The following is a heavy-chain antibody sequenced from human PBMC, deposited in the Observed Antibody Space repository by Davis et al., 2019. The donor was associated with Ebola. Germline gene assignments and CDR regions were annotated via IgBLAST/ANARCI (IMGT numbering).Heavy chain of an antibody. Sequence: MPSETLSLTFTVSGGSISSYYWSWIRQPPGKGLEWNGYIYYSGSTNYNPSLKSRVTISVDTSKNQFSLKLSSVTAADTAVYYCARRGYYYDGSGYHTGGFDYWGQGTLVTVSS. CDR3: ARRGYYYDGSGYHTGGFDY. J-gene: IGHJ4*02. V-gene: IGHV4-59*08. CDR1: GGSISSYY. D-gene: IGHD3-22*01. CDR2: IYYSGST.